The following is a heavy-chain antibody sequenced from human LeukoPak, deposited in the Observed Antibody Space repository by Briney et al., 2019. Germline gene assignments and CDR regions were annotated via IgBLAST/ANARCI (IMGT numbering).Heavy chain of an antibody. CDR2: TYYRSKWYN. Sequence: SQTLSLTCAISGDSVSSNSAAWNWIRQSPSRGLEWLGRTYYRSKWYNDYAVSVKSRITINPDTSKNQFSLQLNSVTPEDTAVYYCARADRIAAAAPGWFDPWGQGTLVTVSS. CDR3: ARADRIAAAAPGWFDP. J-gene: IGHJ5*02. V-gene: IGHV6-1*01. D-gene: IGHD6-13*01. CDR1: GDSVSSNSAA.